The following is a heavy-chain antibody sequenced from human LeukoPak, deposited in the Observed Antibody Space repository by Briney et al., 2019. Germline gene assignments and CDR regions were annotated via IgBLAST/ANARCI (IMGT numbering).Heavy chain of an antibody. CDR1: GGSFSGYY. D-gene: IGHD3-9*01. CDR3: ARRDVLTGYGSIAY. Sequence: PSETLSLTCAVYGGSFSGYYWSWIRQPPGKGLEWIGEINHSGSTNYNPSLKSRVTISVDTSKSQFSLKLNSVTAADTAVYYCARRDVLTGYGSIAYWGQGTRVTVSS. V-gene: IGHV4-34*01. CDR2: INHSGST. J-gene: IGHJ4*02.